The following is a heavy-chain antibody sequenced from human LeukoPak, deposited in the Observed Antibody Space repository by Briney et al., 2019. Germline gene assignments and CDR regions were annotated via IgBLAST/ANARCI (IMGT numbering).Heavy chain of an antibody. CDR3: TRGYGDPQQDDY. J-gene: IGHJ4*02. D-gene: IGHD4-17*01. Sequence: PGGSLRLSCAASGFTFSSYAMSWVRQAPGKGLEWVSAISGSGGSTYYADSVKGRYTISRDNSKNTLYLQMNSLKTEDTAVYYCTRGYGDPQQDDYWGQGTLVTVSS. CDR1: GFTFSSYA. CDR2: ISGSGGST. V-gene: IGHV3-23*01.